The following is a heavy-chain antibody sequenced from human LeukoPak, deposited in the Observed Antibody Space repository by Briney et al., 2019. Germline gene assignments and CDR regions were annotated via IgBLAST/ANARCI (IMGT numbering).Heavy chain of an antibody. Sequence: KFQGRVTITRDTSASTAYMELSSPRSEDTAVYYCARGNRVDIVATINYWGQGTLVTVSS. J-gene: IGHJ4*02. V-gene: IGHV1-3*01. CDR3: ARGNRVDIVATINY. D-gene: IGHD5-12*01.